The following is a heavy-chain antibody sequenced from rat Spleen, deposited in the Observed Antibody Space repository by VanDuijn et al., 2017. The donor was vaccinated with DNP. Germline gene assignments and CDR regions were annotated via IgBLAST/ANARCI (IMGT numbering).Heavy chain of an antibody. CDR2: ITNSGGST. V-gene: IGHV5-27*01. D-gene: IGHD1-4*01. Sequence: EVQLVESGGGLVQPGRSLKLSCAASGFTFSNYGMAWVRQAPTKGLEWVASITNSGGSTYYRDSVKGRFTISRDNAKSTLYLQMVSLRSEDTATYYCTTAGRGYNGDAMDAWSQGTSVTVSS. CDR3: TTAGRGYNGDAMDA. CDR1: GFTFSNYG. J-gene: IGHJ4*01.